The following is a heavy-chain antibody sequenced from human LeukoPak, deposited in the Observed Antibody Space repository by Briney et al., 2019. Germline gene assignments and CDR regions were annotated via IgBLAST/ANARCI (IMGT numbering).Heavy chain of an antibody. CDR3: ARKRQGGSYYYYGMDV. Sequence: GGSLRLSCAASGFTLSSYGMLWVRQARGKGLEWVAVIWYDGSNKYYADSVKGRFTISRDNSKNTLYLQMNSLRAEDTAVYYCARKRQGGSYYYYGMDVWGQGTTVTVSS. CDR2: IWYDGSNK. CDR1: GFTLSSYG. V-gene: IGHV3-33*01. D-gene: IGHD3-10*01. J-gene: IGHJ6*02.